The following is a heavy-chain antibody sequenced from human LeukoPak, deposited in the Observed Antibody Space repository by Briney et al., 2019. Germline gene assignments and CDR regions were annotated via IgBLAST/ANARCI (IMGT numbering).Heavy chain of an antibody. V-gene: IGHV1-18*01. CDR2: ISAYNGNT. Sequence: GASVTVSCKASGYTFTSYGISWVRQAPGQGLEWMGWISAYNGNTNYAQKLQGRVTMTTDTSTSTAYMELRSLRSDDTAVYYCARGDDYGDYKTLNWFDPWGQGTLVTVSS. CDR1: GYTFTSYG. D-gene: IGHD4-17*01. CDR3: ARGDDYGDYKTLNWFDP. J-gene: IGHJ5*02.